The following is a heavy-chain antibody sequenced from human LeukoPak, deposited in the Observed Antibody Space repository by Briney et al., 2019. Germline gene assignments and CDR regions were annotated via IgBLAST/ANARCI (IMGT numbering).Heavy chain of an antibody. V-gene: IGHV1-69*04. J-gene: IGHJ5*02. Sequence: GSSVKVSCKASGGTFSSYAISWVRQAPGQGLEWMGRIIPILGIANYAQKFQGRVTITADKSTSTAYMELCSLRSEDTAVYYCAREAAGFDPWGQGTLVTVSS. CDR1: GGTFSSYA. CDR2: IIPILGIA. CDR3: AREAAGFDP. D-gene: IGHD6-25*01.